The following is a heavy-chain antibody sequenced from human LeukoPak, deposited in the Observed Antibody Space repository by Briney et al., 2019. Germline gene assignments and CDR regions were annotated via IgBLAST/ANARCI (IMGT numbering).Heavy chain of an antibody. J-gene: IGHJ4*02. V-gene: IGHV3-33*08. CDR2: IAYDGSRA. CDR1: GFSFSNFA. Sequence: GGSLRLSCAASGFSFSNFAMTWVRQAPGKGLEWVAVIAYDGSRAFYADSVKGRFTISRDNSKNTMSVQMDDLRAEDTAVYYCTRYKNDHFDYWGQGTLVTVSS. CDR3: TRYKNDHFDY. D-gene: IGHD1-14*01.